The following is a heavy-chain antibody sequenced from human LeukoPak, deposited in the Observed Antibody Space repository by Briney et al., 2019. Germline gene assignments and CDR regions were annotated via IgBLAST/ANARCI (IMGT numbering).Heavy chain of an antibody. D-gene: IGHD2-21*01. CDR2: MNPNSGNT. V-gene: IGHV1-8*01. CDR1: GYSFSSYD. J-gene: IGHJ4*02. Sequence: ASVKVSCKASGYSFSSYDINWVRQATGQGLEWMGWMNPNSGNTGYAQKFQGRVTMTRNTSINTAYMELSGLISEDTAVYFCTIPAEHGIRDFDYWGQGTLVTVSS. CDR3: TIPAEHGIRDFDY.